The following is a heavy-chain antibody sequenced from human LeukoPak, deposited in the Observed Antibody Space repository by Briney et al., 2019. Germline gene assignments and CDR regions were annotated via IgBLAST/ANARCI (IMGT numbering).Heavy chain of an antibody. CDR1: GFTCSNYA. CDR3: AKDHDRYSSGYQLDY. Sequence: GGPLRLSCAASGFTCSNYAMSWVRQAPGKGLEWVSTVSGSGGSTYYADSVKGRFTISRDNSKNTLYLQMNNLRAEDTAVYYCAKDHDRYSSGYQLDYWGQGTLVTVSS. CDR2: VSGSGGST. V-gene: IGHV3-23*01. J-gene: IGHJ4*02. D-gene: IGHD3-22*01.